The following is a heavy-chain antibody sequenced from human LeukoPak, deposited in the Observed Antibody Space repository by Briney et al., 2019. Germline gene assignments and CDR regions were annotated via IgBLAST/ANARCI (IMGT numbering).Heavy chain of an antibody. CDR2: ISSSGSTI. V-gene: IGHV3-48*03. Sequence: GGSLRLSCAASGFTFSSYEMNWVRQAPGKGLEWVSYISSSGSTIYYADSVKGRFTISRDNAKNSLYLQMNSLRAEDTAVYYCARDPAYDYVWGSSYLFDYWGQGTLVTVSS. J-gene: IGHJ4*02. CDR1: GFTFSSYE. CDR3: ARDPAYDYVWGSSYLFDY. D-gene: IGHD3-16*01.